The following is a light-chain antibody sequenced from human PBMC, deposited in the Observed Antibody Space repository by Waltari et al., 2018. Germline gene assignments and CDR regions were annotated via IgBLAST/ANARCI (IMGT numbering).Light chain of an antibody. V-gene: IGKV1-39*01. Sequence: DIQVTQSPSSLSASVGYRVTITCRASQNINNYLNWYQQRPGKAPKLLIYAASTLQSGAPSRFGGSGSGTDFTLTITSLQPEDFATYFCQQGYRTPLTFGGGTKVEIK. CDR1: QNINNY. J-gene: IGKJ4*01. CDR2: AAS. CDR3: QQGYRTPLT.